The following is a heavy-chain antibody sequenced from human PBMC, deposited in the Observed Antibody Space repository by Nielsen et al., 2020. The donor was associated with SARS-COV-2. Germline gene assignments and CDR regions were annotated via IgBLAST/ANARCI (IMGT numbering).Heavy chain of an antibody. CDR1: GFIVSNNY. J-gene: IGHJ2*01. CDR2: IHRGGST. Sequence: GESLKISCAASGFIVSNNYMSWVRQAPGKGLEWVSVIHRGGSTNYADSVKGRFTISRDNAKNSLYLQMNSLRAEDTAVYYCATCRGPYWYFDLWGRGTLVTVSS. CDR3: ATCRGPYWYFDL. V-gene: IGHV3-66*01. D-gene: IGHD3-10*01.